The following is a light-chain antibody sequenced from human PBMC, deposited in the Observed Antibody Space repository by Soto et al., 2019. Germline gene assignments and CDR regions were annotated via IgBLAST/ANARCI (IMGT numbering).Light chain of an antibody. V-gene: IGKV1-33*01. J-gene: IGKJ5*01. CDR3: QQYDSLPIT. CDR2: AAS. CDR1: QSISIY. Sequence: MQITQSPSFLSASFGVRVTITCRASQSISIYLNWYQQIPGKASKLLIYAASTLQSGVPSRFSGSGSGTHFTFTISSLQTEDIGTYYCQQYDSLPITVGRGTRLEI.